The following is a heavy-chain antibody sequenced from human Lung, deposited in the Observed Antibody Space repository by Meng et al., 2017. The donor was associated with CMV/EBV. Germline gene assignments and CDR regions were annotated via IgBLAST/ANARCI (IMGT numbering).Heavy chain of an antibody. V-gene: IGHV4-4*02. CDR1: GVSISSSNL. CDR2: IYHSGST. D-gene: IGHD2-21*02. J-gene: IGHJ4*02. Sequence: QVQLQESGPGLGKPSGTMSLTCAVSGVSISSSNLWTWVRQVPGKGLEWIGEIYHSGSTNYNPSLKSRVTISVDKFKNQFSLKLGSVTAADTAVYYCARIERRRILKYCGSDCSTTDYWGQGTLVTVSS. CDR3: ARIERRRILKYCGSDCSTTDY.